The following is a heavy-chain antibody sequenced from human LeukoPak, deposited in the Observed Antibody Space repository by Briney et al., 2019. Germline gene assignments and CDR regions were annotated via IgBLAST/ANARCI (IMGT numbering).Heavy chain of an antibody. D-gene: IGHD2-15*01. V-gene: IGHV3-7*03. CDR3: AKDICGGVVVACGMDV. CDR2: INEDGSGK. J-gene: IGHJ6*02. CDR1: GFTFSSHW. Sequence: GGSLRLSCAASGFTFSSHWMTWVRQAPGKGLEWVANINEDGSGKYYVDSVKGRFTISRDNAKNSLYLQMNSLRAEDTALYYCAKDICGGVVVACGMDVWGQGTTVTVSS.